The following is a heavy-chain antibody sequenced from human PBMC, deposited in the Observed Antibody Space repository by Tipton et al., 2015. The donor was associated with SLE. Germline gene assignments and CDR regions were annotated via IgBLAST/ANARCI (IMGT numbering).Heavy chain of an antibody. V-gene: IGHV4-39*07. CDR1: GGSISSSSYY. CDR3: ARDGGITTDIDV. Sequence: TLSLTCTVSGGSISSSSYYWGWIRQPPGKGLEWIGSIYYSGSTYYNPSLKSRVTISIDTSNNLFYLRLMSVTAADTAAYYCARDGGITTDIDVWGKGITVTVSS. J-gene: IGHJ6*03. D-gene: IGHD3-10*01. CDR2: IYYSGST.